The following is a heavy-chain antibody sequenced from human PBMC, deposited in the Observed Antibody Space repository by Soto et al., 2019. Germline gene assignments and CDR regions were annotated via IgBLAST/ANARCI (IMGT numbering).Heavy chain of an antibody. D-gene: IGHD2-15*01. V-gene: IGHV3-30*03. J-gene: IGHJ6*02. CDR3: ARDRGYDAHDYYYNAMDV. CDR2: ISSGGSNK. CDR1: GFSFSNFV. Sequence: GGSLRLSCAASGFSFSNFVMHWVRQAPGKGLEWVAVISSGGSNKYYADSVKGRFTISRDNFKNTLYLQMNSLRAEDTAVYYCARDRGYDAHDYYYNAMDVWGQGTMVTVSS.